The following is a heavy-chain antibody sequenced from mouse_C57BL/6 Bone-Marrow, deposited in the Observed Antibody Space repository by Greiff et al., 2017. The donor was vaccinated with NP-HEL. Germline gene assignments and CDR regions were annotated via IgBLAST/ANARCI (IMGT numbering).Heavy chain of an antibody. V-gene: IGHV1-18*01. Sequence: EVQLQQSGPELVKPGASVKIPCKASGYTFTDYNMDWVKQSHGKSLEWIGDINPNNGGTIYNQKFKGKATLTVDKSSSTAYMELRSLTSEDTAVYYCATYSNSPWFAYWGQGTLVTVSA. CDR2: INPNNGGT. D-gene: IGHD2-5*01. CDR3: ATYSNSPWFAY. J-gene: IGHJ3*01. CDR1: GYTFTDYN.